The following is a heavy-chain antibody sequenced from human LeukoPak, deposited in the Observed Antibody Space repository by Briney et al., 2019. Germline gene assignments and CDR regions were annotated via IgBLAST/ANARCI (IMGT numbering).Heavy chain of an antibody. CDR3: ARQSKGGTMVRGVIISWFDP. V-gene: IGHV5-51*01. D-gene: IGHD3-10*01. Sequence: PGESLKISCKGSGYSFTSYWIGWVRQMPGKGLEWMGIIYPGDSDTRYSPSFQGQVTISADKSISTAYLQWSSLKASDTAVYYCARQSKGGTMVRGVIISWFDPWGQGTLVTVSS. CDR2: IYPGDSDT. J-gene: IGHJ5*02. CDR1: GYSFTSYW.